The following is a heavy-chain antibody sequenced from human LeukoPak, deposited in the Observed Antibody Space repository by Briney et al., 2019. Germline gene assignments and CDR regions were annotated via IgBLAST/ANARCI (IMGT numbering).Heavy chain of an antibody. CDR2: ISSSGSTI. CDR3: ARGLRRPTYYYDSSGYYMGY. J-gene: IGHJ4*02. V-gene: IGHV3-11*04. CDR1: GFTFSDYY. Sequence: GGSLRLSCAASGFTFSDYYMSWIRQAPGKGLEWVSYISSSGSTIYYADSVKGRFTISRDNAKNSLYLQMNSLRAEDTAVYYCARGLRRPTYYYDSSGYYMGYWGQGTLVTVSS. D-gene: IGHD3-22*01.